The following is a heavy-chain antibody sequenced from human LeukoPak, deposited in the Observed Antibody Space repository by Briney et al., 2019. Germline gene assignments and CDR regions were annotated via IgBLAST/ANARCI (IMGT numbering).Heavy chain of an antibody. J-gene: IGHJ4*02. D-gene: IGHD3-10*01. V-gene: IGHV3-23*01. CDR3: AKDLMVRATPRGYFDY. Sequence: PGGSLRLSCAASGFTFSSYGMSWVRQAPGKGLELVSAISGSGGSTYYADSVKGRFTISRDNSKNTLYLQMNSLRAEDTAVYYCAKDLMVRATPRGYFDYWGQGTLVTVSS. CDR1: GFTFSSYG. CDR2: ISGSGGST.